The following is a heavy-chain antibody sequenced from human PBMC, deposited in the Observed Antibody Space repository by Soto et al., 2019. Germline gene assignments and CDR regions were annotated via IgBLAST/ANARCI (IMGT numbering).Heavy chain of an antibody. CDR1: CYTFTSYC. Sequence: SVKVSFRASCYTFTSYCISWVREAPGQGLEFMGWISAYNGNTNYAQKRQGRVTMTTDTSTSTAYMELRSLRSDDTAVYYCASVRYCSSTSCYSLNYWGQGTLVTVSS. D-gene: IGHD2-2*02. V-gene: IGHV1-18*04. CDR3: ASVRYCSSTSCYSLNY. J-gene: IGHJ4*02. CDR2: ISAYNGNT.